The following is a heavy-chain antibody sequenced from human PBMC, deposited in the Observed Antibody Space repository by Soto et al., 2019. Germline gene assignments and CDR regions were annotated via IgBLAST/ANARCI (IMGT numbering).Heavy chain of an antibody. Sequence: GGSLRLSCAASGFTFSSYGMHWVRQAPGKGLEWVAVIWYDGSNKYYADSVKGRFTISRDNSKNTLYLQMNSLRAEDTAVYYCARDGESTVTTLPGDVWGQGTTVTVSS. D-gene: IGHD4-4*01. V-gene: IGHV3-33*01. CDR3: ARDGESTVTTLPGDV. CDR2: IWYDGSNK. CDR1: GFTFSSYG. J-gene: IGHJ6*02.